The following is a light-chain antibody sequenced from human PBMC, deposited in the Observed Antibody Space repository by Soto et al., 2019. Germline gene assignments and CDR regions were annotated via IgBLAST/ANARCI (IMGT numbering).Light chain of an antibody. Sequence: ESVLRQSPGSLSLSPGERATLSCMSSQSVSSNFLAWYQQKPGQAPRLLIYGASTRATGIPDRFSGSGSGTDFTLTISRLEPEDSAVYYCQPYNIWPPMTFGQGTRLEI. V-gene: IGKV3-20*01. CDR2: GAS. J-gene: IGKJ5*01. CDR3: QPYNIWPPMT. CDR1: QSVSSNF.